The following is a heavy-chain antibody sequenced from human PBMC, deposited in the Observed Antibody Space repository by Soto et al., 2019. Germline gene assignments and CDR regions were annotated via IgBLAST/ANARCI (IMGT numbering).Heavy chain of an antibody. Sequence: ASVKVSCKASGGTFSSYAISWVRQAPGQGLEWMGGIIPIFGTANYAQKFQGRVTITADESTSTAHMELSSLRSEDTAVYYCARAHVYLRDITTVRGVIINPFDYWGQGTLVTVSS. J-gene: IGHJ4*02. CDR1: GGTFSSYA. CDR2: IIPIFGTA. CDR3: ARAHVYLRDITTVRGVIINPFDY. V-gene: IGHV1-69*13. D-gene: IGHD3-10*01.